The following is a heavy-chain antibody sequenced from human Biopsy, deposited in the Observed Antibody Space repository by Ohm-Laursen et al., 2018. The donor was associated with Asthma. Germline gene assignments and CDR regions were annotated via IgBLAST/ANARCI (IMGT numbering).Heavy chain of an antibody. CDR1: AYSITDLS. Sequence: ASVKVSCKISAYSITDLSMHWVRQAPGQGLEWMGGHDHEEGGTVNARRFQGRVTMTEDTSTDTAYMELSSLSSDDTAVYHCASDFPKDYVRYNFQFWGQGTLVTVSS. V-gene: IGHV1-24*01. J-gene: IGHJ4*02. CDR3: ASDFPKDYVRYNFQF. D-gene: IGHD4-17*01. CDR2: HDHEEGGT.